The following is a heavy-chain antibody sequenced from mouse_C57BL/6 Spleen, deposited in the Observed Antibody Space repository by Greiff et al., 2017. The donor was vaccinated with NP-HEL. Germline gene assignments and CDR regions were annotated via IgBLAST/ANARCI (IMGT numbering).Heavy chain of an antibody. J-gene: IGHJ3*01. CDR2: FYPGSGSI. V-gene: IGHV1-62-2*01. CDR1: GYTFTEYT. CDR3: ARHEDDGYYGSSYPFAY. Sequence: QVHVKQSGAELVKPGASVKLSCKASGYTFTEYTIHWVKQRSGQGLEWIGWFYPGSGSIKYNEKFKDKATLTADKSSSTVYMELSRLTSEDSAVYCCARHEDDGYYGSSYPFAYWGQGTLVTVSA. D-gene: IGHD1-1*01.